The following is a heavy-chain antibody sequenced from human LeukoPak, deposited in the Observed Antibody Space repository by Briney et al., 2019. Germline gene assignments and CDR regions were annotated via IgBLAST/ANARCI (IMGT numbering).Heavy chain of an antibody. V-gene: IGHV3-48*04. D-gene: IGHD3-10*01. J-gene: IGHJ2*01. CDR2: ISSSGSTI. Sequence: DPGGSLRLSCAASGFTFSNYGMNWVRQAPGKGLEWVSYISSSGSTIYYADSVKGRFTISRDNAKNSLYLQMNSLRAEDTAVYYCARDLEFGSRYFDLWGRGTLVTVSS. CDR3: ARDLEFGSRYFDL. CDR1: GFTFSNYG.